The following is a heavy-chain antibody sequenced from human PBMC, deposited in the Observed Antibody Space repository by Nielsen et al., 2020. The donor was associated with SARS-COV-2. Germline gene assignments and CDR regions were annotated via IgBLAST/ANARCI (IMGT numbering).Heavy chain of an antibody. CDR1: GYRFDNHW. CDR2: IYPGDSDT. Sequence: GGSLRLYCKGSGYRFDNHWIGWVRQMTGNGLEWMGAIYPGDSDTRYSLPFQGQITISADKSISTTYLQWSSLKASDTASYTCARVSVGGAFDIWGQGTMVTVSS. CDR3: ARVSVGGAFDI. J-gene: IGHJ3*02. D-gene: IGHD6-25*01. V-gene: IGHV5-51*01.